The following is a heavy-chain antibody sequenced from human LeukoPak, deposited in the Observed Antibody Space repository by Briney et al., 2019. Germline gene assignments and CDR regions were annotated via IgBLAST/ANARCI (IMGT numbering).Heavy chain of an antibody. Sequence: SSQTLSLTCTVSGGSISSGSYYWSWIRQPAGKGLEWIGRIYTSGSTNYNPSLKSRVTISVDTSKNQFSLKLSSVTAADTAVYYCARRDGYNSLNYWGQGTLVTVSS. CDR2: IYTSGST. V-gene: IGHV4-61*02. CDR1: GGSISSGSYY. J-gene: IGHJ4*02. D-gene: IGHD5-24*01. CDR3: ARRDGYNSLNY.